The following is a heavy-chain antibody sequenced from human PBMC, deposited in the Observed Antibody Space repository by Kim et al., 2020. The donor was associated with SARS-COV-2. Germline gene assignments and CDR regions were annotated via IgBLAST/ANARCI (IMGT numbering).Heavy chain of an antibody. CDR3: ARDDSYDRENALDI. V-gene: IGHV1-2*02. CDR1: GFNFNDYH. D-gene: IGHD3-22*01. CDR2: LRPVNGDT. Sequence: ASVKVSCRASGFNFNDYHIHWVRQAPGQGPEWMGWLRPVNGDTRYAQTFQGRVTMTTDASINTAYMELGTLTSDDTALYYCARDDSYDRENALDICGQGT. J-gene: IGHJ3*02.